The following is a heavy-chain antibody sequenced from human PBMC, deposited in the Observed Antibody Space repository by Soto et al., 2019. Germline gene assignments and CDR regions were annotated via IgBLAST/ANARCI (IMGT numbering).Heavy chain of an antibody. Sequence: PSQTLSLTCAISGDSVSSNSAAWNWIRQSPSRGLEWLGRTYYRSKWYNDYAVSVKSRITINPDTSKNQFSLQLNSVTPEDTAVYYCARDSGKLTRVPPPVRVYRMDVWGQGTTVTVSS. CDR1: GDSVSSNSAA. CDR2: TYYRSKWYN. D-gene: IGHD7-27*01. J-gene: IGHJ6*02. V-gene: IGHV6-1*01. CDR3: ARDSGKLTRVPPPVRVYRMDV.